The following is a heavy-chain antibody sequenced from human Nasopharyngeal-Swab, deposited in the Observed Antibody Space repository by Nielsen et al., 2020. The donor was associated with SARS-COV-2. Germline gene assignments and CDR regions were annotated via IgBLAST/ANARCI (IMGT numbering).Heavy chain of an antibody. V-gene: IGHV4-59*01. CDR3: ARRERRLYDFWSGPPHYGMDV. J-gene: IGHJ6*02. CDR2: IYYSGST. Sequence: WIRQPPGKGLGWIGYIYYSGSTNYNPSLKSRVTISVDTSKNQFSLKLSSVTAADTAVYYCARRERRLYDFWSGPPHYGMDVWGQGTTVTVSS. D-gene: IGHD3-3*01.